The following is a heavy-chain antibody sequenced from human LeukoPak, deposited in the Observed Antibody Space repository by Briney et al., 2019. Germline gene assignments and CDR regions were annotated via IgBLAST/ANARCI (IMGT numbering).Heavy chain of an antibody. V-gene: IGHV4-39*07. D-gene: IGHD1-26*01. Sequence: SETLSLTCTVSGGSIRSSSYYWGWIRQPPGTGLEWIGSIYYSGSTYYNPSLKSRVTISVDTSKNQFSLKLSSVTAADTAVYYCARGYSGSYLVDYWGQGILVTVSS. J-gene: IGHJ4*02. CDR1: GGSIRSSSYY. CDR3: ARGYSGSYLVDY. CDR2: IYYSGST.